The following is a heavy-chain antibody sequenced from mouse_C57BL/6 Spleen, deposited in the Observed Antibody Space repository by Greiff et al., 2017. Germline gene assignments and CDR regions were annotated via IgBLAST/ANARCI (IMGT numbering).Heavy chain of an antibody. V-gene: IGHV1-26*01. Sequence: EVQLQQSGPELVKPGASVKISCKASGYTFTDYYMNWVKQSHGKSLEWIGDINPNNGGTSYNQKFKGKATLTVDKSSSTAYMELRSLTSEDSAVYYCAREDWEDYAMDYWGQGTSVTVSS. CDR2: INPNNGGT. CDR3: AREDWEDYAMDY. CDR1: GYTFTDYY. J-gene: IGHJ4*01. D-gene: IGHD4-1*01.